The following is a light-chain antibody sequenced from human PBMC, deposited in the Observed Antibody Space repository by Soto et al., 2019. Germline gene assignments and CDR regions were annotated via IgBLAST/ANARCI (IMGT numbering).Light chain of an antibody. J-gene: IGKJ2*01. CDR2: GAS. Sequence: DIQLTQSPSFLYASVGDRVTITCRASQGISTYLAWYQQRPGKAPKLLIYGASYRATGIPDRFSGSGSGTDFTLTISRLEPEDSAVFYCQQYGGSYTFGQGTKLEIK. V-gene: IGKV1-9*01. CDR1: QGISTY. CDR3: QQYGGSYT.